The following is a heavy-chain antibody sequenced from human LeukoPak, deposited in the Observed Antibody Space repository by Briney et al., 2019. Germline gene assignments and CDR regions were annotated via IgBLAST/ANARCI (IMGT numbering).Heavy chain of an antibody. CDR3: ARYDSSGLDY. D-gene: IGHD3-22*01. V-gene: IGHV3-48*03. J-gene: IGHJ4*02. CDR2: ISSSGRTI. CDR1: GFTFSIYE. Sequence: GGSLRLSCVASGFTFSIYEMNWVRQAPGKGLEWVSYISSSGRTIYYVDSVKGRFTISRDNAKNSLYLQIKSLRGEDTAVYYCARYDSSGLDYWGQGTLVTVSS.